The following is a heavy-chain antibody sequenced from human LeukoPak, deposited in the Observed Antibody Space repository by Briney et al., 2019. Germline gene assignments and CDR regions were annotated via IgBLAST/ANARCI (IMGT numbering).Heavy chain of an antibody. D-gene: IGHD6-19*01. CDR3: ARQWLVSPLFDY. J-gene: IGHJ4*02. CDR2: INHSGST. Sequence: PSETLSLTCAGYGGSFSGYYWSWIRQPPGKGLEWIGEINHSGSTNYNPSLRSRVTVSVHTSKNQLSLKLSSVTAADTAVYYCARQWLVSPLFDYWGQGTLVTVSS. CDR1: GGSFSGYY. V-gene: IGHV4-34*01.